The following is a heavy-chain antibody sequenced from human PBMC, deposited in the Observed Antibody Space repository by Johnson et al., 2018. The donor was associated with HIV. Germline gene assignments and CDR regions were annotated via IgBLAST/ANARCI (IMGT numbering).Heavy chain of an antibody. Sequence: VQLVESGGGLVQPGGSLRLSCAASRFTFSSYWMHWVRQAPGKGLVWVSRINSDGSSTTYADSVKGRFTISRDNSKNTLYLQMNSLSAEDTAVYYCARDNAAAGTPMGFDIWGQGTMVTVSS. CDR3: ARDNAAAGTPMGFDI. CDR2: INSDGSST. V-gene: IGHV3-74*01. CDR1: RFTFSSYW. J-gene: IGHJ3*02. D-gene: IGHD6-13*01.